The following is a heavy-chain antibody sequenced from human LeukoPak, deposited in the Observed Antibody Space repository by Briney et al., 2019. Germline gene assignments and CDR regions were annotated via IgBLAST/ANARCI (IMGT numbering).Heavy chain of an antibody. V-gene: IGHV3-53*01. Sequence: GGSLTLSCAASGFTVSSNYMSWVRQAPGKGLEWVSIIYSGGSTFYADSVKRRFTISRDNSKNTLYLQMNSLRAEDTAVYYCARGGSYLSAFDIWGQGTMVTVSS. CDR1: GFTVSSNY. CDR3: ARGGSYLSAFDI. CDR2: IYSGGST. D-gene: IGHD1-26*01. J-gene: IGHJ3*02.